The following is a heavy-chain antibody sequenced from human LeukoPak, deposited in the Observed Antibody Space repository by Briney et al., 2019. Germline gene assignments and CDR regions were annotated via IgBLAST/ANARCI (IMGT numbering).Heavy chain of an antibody. D-gene: IGHD3-10*01. CDR1: GFIVKTSY. V-gene: IGHV3-66*01. J-gene: IGHJ6*03. CDR3: AKDSAFYYIDV. CDR2: IFSDGRT. Sequence: GGSLRLSCAASGFIVKTSYISWVRQTPGKGLEWLSVIFSDGRTYYTDSVKGIFLMSRDNAKNTLYLQMNSLRAEDTAVYYCAKDSAFYYIDVWGKGTTVIISS.